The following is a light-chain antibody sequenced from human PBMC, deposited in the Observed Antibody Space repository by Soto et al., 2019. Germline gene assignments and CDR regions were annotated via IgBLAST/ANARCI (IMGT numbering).Light chain of an antibody. CDR3: SSYTSSSTLGV. CDR2: GVG. Sequence: QSVLTQPASVSGSPGQSITISCTGTSSDVGGYNYVSWYQQHPGKAPKLMIYGVGNRPSGVSNRFSGSKSGNTASLTISGLQAEVVADYYCSSYTSSSTLGVFGTGTKVTV. V-gene: IGLV2-14*01. CDR1: SSDVGGYNY. J-gene: IGLJ1*01.